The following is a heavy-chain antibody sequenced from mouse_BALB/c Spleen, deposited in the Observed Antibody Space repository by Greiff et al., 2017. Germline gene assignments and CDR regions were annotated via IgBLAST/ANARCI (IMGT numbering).Heavy chain of an antibody. CDR3: ARYYRYDVNAMDY. V-gene: IGHV1-7*01. Sequence: VKLKQSGAELAKPGASVKMSCKASGYTFTSYWMHWVKQRPGQGLEWIGYINPSTGYTEYNQKFKDKATLTADKSSSTAYMQLSSLTSEDSAVYYCARYYRYDVNAMDYWVQGTSVTVSS. CDR2: INPSTGYT. CDR1: GYTFTSYW. D-gene: IGHD2-14*01. J-gene: IGHJ4*01.